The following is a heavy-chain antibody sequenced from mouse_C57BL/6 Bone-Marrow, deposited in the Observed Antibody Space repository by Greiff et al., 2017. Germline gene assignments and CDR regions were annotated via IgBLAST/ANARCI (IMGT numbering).Heavy chain of an antibody. CDR3: AKTPPYYYEDYYAMDY. CDR1: GFSLTSYG. V-gene: IGHV2-5*01. Sequence: VKLMESGPGLVQPSQSLSITCTVSGFSLTSYGVHWVRQSPGKGLEWLGVIWRGGSTDYNAAFMSRLSITKDNSKSQVFFKMNSLQADDTAIYYCAKTPPYYYEDYYAMDYWGQGTSVTVSS. CDR2: IWRGGST. J-gene: IGHJ4*01. D-gene: IGHD1-1*01.